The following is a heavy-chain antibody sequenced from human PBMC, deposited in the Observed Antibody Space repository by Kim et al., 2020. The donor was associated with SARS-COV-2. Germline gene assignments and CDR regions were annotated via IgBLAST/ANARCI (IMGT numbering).Heavy chain of an antibody. V-gene: IGHV4-31*03. CDR1: GGSISSGGYY. CDR2: IYYSGST. Sequence: SETLSLTCTVSGGSISSGGYYWSWIRQHPGKGLEWIGYIYYSGSTYYNPSLKSRVTISVDTSKNQFSLKLSSVTAADTAVYYCARDLKGIAAAGAFDIWGQGTMVTVSS. D-gene: IGHD6-13*01. CDR3: ARDLKGIAAAGAFDI. J-gene: IGHJ3*02.